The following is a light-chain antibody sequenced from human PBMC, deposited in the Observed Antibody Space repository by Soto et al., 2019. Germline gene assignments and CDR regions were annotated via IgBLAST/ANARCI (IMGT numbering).Light chain of an antibody. CDR2: DVN. CDR3: CSYAASHSFI. J-gene: IGLJ1*01. Sequence: QSALTQPRSVSGSPGQSVTISCSGTSSDVGGYNYVSWYQQFPDKAPKVMIYDVNKRPSGVPDRFSGSKSGNTASLTISGLRAEDQAHYYCCSYAASHSFIFGSGTKVTVL. CDR1: SSDVGGYNY. V-gene: IGLV2-11*01.